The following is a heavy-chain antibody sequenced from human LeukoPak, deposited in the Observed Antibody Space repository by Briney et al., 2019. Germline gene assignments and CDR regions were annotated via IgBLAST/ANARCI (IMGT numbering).Heavy chain of an antibody. Sequence: GGSLRLSCAASGFTFSSYAMHWVRQAPGKGLEWVAVISYDGSNKYYADSVKGRFTISRDNSKSTLYLQMNSLRAEDTAVYYCARDPGFEYYFDYWGQGTLVTVSS. D-gene: IGHD2-15*01. J-gene: IGHJ4*02. V-gene: IGHV3-30-3*01. CDR2: ISYDGSNK. CDR1: GFTFSSYA. CDR3: ARDPGFEYYFDY.